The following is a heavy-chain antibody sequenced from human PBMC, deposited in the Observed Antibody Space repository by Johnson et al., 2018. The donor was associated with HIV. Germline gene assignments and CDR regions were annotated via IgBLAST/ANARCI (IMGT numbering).Heavy chain of an antibody. D-gene: IGHD5-18*01. Sequence: QMLLVESGGGVVQPGRSLRLSCAASGFTFSSYGMHWVRQAPGKGLEWVAFIRYDGSNKYYADSVKGRFTISRDNSRNTLYLQMNSLRAEDTAVYYCARDGRDMVTRGSFDIWGQGTMVTVSS. CDR3: ARDGRDMVTRGSFDI. J-gene: IGHJ3*02. V-gene: IGHV3-30*02. CDR2: IRYDGSNK. CDR1: GFTFSSYG.